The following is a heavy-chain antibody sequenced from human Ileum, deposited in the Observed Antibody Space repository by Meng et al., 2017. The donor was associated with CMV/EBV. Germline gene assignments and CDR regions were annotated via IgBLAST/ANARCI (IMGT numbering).Heavy chain of an antibody. V-gene: IGHV4-39*07. CDR3: ARFDILTGFAIDH. D-gene: IGHD3-9*01. CDR2: VYHTGRT. J-gene: IGHJ4*02. Sequence: QLQEVGPGLVKPSETLSLIFTVSGDPISSSSYYWGWVRQSPGKELDWIGSVYHTGRTYHNPSLKSRVTISIHTSKNQFSLKLSSVTVADTALYYCARFDILTGFAIDHWGQGPLVTVSS. CDR1: GDPISSSSYY.